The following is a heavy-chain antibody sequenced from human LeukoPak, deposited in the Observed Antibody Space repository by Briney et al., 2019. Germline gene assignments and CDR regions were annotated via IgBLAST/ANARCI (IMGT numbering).Heavy chain of an antibody. CDR3: ASEDWIQLWGGSLHH. J-gene: IGHJ4*02. Sequence: ASVKVSCKASGYTFTSYAMNWVRRAPGQGLEWMGWINTNTGNPTYAQGFTGRFVFSLDTSVSTAYLQISSLKAEDTAVYYCASEDWIQLWGGSLHHWGQGTLVTVSS. V-gene: IGHV7-4-1*02. CDR1: GYTFTSYA. CDR2: INTNTGNP. D-gene: IGHD5-18*01.